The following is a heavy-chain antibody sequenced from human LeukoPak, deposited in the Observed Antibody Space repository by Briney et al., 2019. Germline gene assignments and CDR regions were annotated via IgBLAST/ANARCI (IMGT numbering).Heavy chain of an antibody. CDR3: ASPYCSTTSCSTLHDF. CDR2: IKQDGAEK. J-gene: IGHJ4*02. D-gene: IGHD2-2*01. CDR1: GFTFNNYW. V-gene: IGHV3-7*01. Sequence: GGSLRLSCAASGFTFNNYWMNWVRQAPGKGLEWVANIKQDGAEKHYVDSVKGRFTISRDNAKSSLYLQMNSLRAEDTAVYYCASPYCSTTSCSTLHDFWGQGTLVTVSS.